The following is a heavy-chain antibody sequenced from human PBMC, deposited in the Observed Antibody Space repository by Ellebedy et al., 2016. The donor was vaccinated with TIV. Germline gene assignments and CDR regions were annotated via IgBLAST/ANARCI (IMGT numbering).Heavy chain of an antibody. J-gene: IGHJ2*01. V-gene: IGHV3-21*01. CDR1: GFTFSGYG. D-gene: IGHD4-17*01. CDR2: ISRSGAYI. CDR3: ARDRGLDSGAYYWYFDL. Sequence: GGSLRLSXAASGFTFSGYGMNWVRQAPGKGLEWVSSISRSGAYIYYADSVKGRFTISSDNAKKSVFLQMNSLRADDTAVYYCARDRGLDSGAYYWYFDLWGRGTVVSVSS.